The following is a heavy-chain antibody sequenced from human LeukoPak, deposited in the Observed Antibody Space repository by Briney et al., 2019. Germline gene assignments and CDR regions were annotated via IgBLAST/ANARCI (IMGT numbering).Heavy chain of an antibody. V-gene: IGHV1-69*04. Sequence: SVKVSCKASGGTLSSYAIGWVRQAPGQGLEWMGRIIPILGIANYAQKFQGRVTITADKSTSTAYMELSSLRSEDTAVYYCARDYGDYGYYGMDVLGQGTTVTVSS. CDR3: ARDYGDYGYYGMDV. D-gene: IGHD4-17*01. CDR2: IIPILGIA. CDR1: GGTLSSYA. J-gene: IGHJ6*02.